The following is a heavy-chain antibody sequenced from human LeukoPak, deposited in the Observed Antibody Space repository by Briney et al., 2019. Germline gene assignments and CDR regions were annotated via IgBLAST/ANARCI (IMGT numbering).Heavy chain of an antibody. J-gene: IGHJ4*02. CDR2: IGAYNGDT. Sequence: GASVKVSCKPSGYTFTSLGISWVRQAPGQGLEGMGWIGAYNGDTNYAQKFQGRVTMTTDTSTSTAYMDLRRLTSGYAAVYYCTRDHCRGDNCPSFDYWGQGTLVTVSS. D-gene: IGHD2-15*01. CDR1: GYTFTSLG. V-gene: IGHV1-18*01. CDR3: TRDHCRGDNCPSFDY.